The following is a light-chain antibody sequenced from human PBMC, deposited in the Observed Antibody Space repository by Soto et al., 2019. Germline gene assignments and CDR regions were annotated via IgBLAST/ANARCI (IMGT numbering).Light chain of an antibody. CDR3: QQYGSSPRT. Sequence: EIVLTQSPGTLSLSPGERATLSCRASQSVSSSYLAWYQQKPGQAPRLLIYGASSRATGIPDTFSGSGSGTHLTLTISRLEPEDLAVYYCQQYGSSPRTFGQGTKVEIK. J-gene: IGKJ1*01. CDR2: GAS. V-gene: IGKV3-20*01. CDR1: QSVSSSY.